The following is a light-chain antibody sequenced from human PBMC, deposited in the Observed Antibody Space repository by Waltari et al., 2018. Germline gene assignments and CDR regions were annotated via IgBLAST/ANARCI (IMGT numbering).Light chain of an antibody. CDR3: CSYAGQFTWV. V-gene: IGLV2-11*01. Sequence: QSALTQPPSVSGSPGQSVTISCTGTSIDLSDEKGVSWFPQYPGKAPKVIMFAVSERPSGVPDRFSGSKSGNTASLTISGLQSEDESHYFCCSYAGQFTWVFGGGTKLTVL. CDR2: AVS. J-gene: IGLJ2*01. CDR1: SIDLSDEKG.